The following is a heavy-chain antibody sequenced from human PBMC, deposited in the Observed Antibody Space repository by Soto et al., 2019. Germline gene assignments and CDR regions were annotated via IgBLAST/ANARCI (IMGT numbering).Heavy chain of an antibody. V-gene: IGHV2-5*02. CDR1: GFSLSTSGVG. J-gene: IGHJ6*02. Sequence: QITLKESGPTLVKPTQTLTLTCTFSGFSLSTSGVGVGWIRQPPAKALEWLALIYWDDDKRYSPSLRSRLTISKDTSKNQVVLTMTNMDPADTATYYCIQSRCGGDCLQSYASHYYYGLDVWGQGTTVAVSS. D-gene: IGHD2-21*02. CDR2: IYWDDDK. CDR3: IQSRCGGDCLQSYASHYYYGLDV.